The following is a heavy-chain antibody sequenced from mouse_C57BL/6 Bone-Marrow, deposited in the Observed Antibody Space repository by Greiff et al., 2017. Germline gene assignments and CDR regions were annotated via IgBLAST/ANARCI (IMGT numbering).Heavy chain of an antibody. D-gene: IGHD2-4*01. CDR2: INPGSGGT. Sequence: VHLVESGAELVRPGTSVKVSCKASGYAFTNYLIEWVKQRPGQGLEWIGVINPGSGGTNYNEKFKGKATLTADKSSSTAYMQLSSLTSEDSAVYFCARTLYYDLDYYAMDYWGQGTSVTVSS. CDR3: ARTLYYDLDYYAMDY. J-gene: IGHJ4*01. CDR1: GYAFTNYL. V-gene: IGHV1-54*01.